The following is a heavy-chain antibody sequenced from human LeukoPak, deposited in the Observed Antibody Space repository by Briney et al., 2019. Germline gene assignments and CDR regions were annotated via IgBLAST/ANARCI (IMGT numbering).Heavy chain of an antibody. J-gene: IGHJ4*02. CDR2: ISGTGYNT. CDR3: AKVQWPRTLDN. D-gene: IGHD6-19*01. Sequence: PGGSLRLSCAASGFTFTSYAMSWVRQAPGEGLEWVSTISGTGYNTYYADSMEGRFTISRDNSKNTVYLQLISLRAEDTAIYYCAKVQWPRTLDNWGQGILVTVSS. CDR1: GFTFTSYA. V-gene: IGHV3-23*01.